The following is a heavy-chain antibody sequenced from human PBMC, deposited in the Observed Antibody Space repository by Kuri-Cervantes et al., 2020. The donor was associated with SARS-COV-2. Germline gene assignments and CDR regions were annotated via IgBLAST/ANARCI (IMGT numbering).Heavy chain of an antibody. D-gene: IGHD3-22*01. Sequence: SETLSLICTVSGGSIYSSSYYWGWIRQPPGKGLERIANIYYSGYPYYSPSLKSRVTISIDTSKNQFSLRLSSVTAADTAVYYCAQTGFYYDNSGYSTIFDYWGQGSLVTVSS. CDR3: AQTGFYYDNSGYSTIFDY. J-gene: IGHJ4*02. V-gene: IGHV4-39*01. CDR2: IYYSGYP. CDR1: GGSIYSSSYY.